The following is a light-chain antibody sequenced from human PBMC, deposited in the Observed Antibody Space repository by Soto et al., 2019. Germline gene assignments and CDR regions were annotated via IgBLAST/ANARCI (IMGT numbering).Light chain of an antibody. Sequence: QSVLTQPPSVSGAPGQRFNISCTGSSSNIGAGYDLHWYQQLPGTAPKLLIYGNSNRPSGVPDRFSGSKSGTSASLAITGLQAEDEADYYCQSYDNSLSAYVFGTGTKLTVL. CDR2: GNS. V-gene: IGLV1-40*01. J-gene: IGLJ1*01. CDR3: QSYDNSLSAYV. CDR1: SSNIGAGYD.